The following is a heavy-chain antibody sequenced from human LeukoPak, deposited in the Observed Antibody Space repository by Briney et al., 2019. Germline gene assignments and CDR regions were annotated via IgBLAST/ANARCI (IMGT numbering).Heavy chain of an antibody. D-gene: IGHD3-22*01. V-gene: IGHV1-18*01. Sequence: VASVKVSCKASGYTFTSYGISWVRQAPGQGLEWMGWISAYNGNTNYAQKLQGRVTMTTDTSTSTAYMELRSLRSDDTAVYYCARVYYVSSGYYLDYLFDYWGQGTLVTVSS. CDR3: ARVYYVSSGYYLDYLFDY. J-gene: IGHJ4*02. CDR2: ISAYNGNT. CDR1: GYTFTSYG.